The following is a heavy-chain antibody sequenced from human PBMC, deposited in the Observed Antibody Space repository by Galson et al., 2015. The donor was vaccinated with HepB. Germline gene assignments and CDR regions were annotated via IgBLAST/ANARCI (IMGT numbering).Heavy chain of an antibody. V-gene: IGHV3-72*01. J-gene: IGHJ4*02. CDR1: GSTFSDHY. D-gene: IGHD3-9*01. CDR2: TRNKANSYTT. Sequence: SLRLSCAASGSTFSDHYMDWVRQAPGKGLEWVGRTRNKANSYTTEYAASVKGRFTISRDDSKNSLYLQMNSLKTEDTAVYYCAREVWYFDSYYFDYWGQGTLVTVSS. CDR3: AREVWYFDSYYFDY.